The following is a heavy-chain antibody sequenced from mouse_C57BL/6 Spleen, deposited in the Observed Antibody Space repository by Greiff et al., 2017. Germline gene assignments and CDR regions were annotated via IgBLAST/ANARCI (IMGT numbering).Heavy chain of an antibody. CDR2: IDPNSGGT. J-gene: IGHJ2*01. V-gene: IGHV1-72*01. Sequence: QVQLQQPGAELVKPGASVKLSCKASGYTFTSYWMHWVKQRPGRGLEWIGRIDPNSGGTKYNEKFKGKATLTVDKPSSKADMQLSSLTSEDSAVYDCARAYYGSSYFFDYWGQGTTLTVSS. CDR1: GYTFTSYW. D-gene: IGHD1-1*01. CDR3: ARAYYGSSYFFDY.